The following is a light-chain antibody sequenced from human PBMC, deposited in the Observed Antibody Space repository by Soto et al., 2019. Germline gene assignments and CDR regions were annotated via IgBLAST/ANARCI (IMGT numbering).Light chain of an antibody. Sequence: EIVLTQSPGTLSLSPGERATLSCRASQSVPSNFLAWYQQKPGQAPILVIYGVSRRATGIPDRFSGSGSGTDFTLTISRLEPEVFAVYYCQQYDSSWTFGQGTKVEIK. CDR1: QSVPSNF. J-gene: IGKJ1*01. V-gene: IGKV3-20*01. CDR2: GVS. CDR3: QQYDSSWT.